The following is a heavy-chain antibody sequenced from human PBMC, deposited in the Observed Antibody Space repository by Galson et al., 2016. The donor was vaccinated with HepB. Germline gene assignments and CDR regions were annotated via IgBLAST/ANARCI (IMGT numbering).Heavy chain of an antibody. CDR1: GYTFASYA. J-gene: IGHJ4*02. D-gene: IGHD6-25*01. CDR3: ARNVAQRLVGLYDY. CDR2: ISADNGNT. V-gene: IGHV1-18*04. Sequence: SVKVSCKASGYTFASYAITWVRQAPGQGLEWMGWISADNGNTHYAQRLQGRVTMTTDTSTTTAYLELGSLRSADTAVYYCARNVAQRLVGLYDYWGQGTLVTVSS.